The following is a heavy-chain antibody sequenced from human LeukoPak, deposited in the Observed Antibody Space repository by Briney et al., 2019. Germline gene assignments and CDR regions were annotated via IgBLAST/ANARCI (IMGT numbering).Heavy chain of an antibody. Sequence: SETLSLTCAVYGGSFSGYYWSWIRQPPGKGLEWIGEINHSGSTNYNPSLKSRVTISVDTSKNQFSLKLSSVTAADTAVYYCARLGVTTLSFDPWGQGTLVTVSS. D-gene: IGHD4-17*01. CDR1: GGSFSGYY. CDR2: INHSGST. V-gene: IGHV4-34*01. CDR3: ARLGVTTLSFDP. J-gene: IGHJ5*02.